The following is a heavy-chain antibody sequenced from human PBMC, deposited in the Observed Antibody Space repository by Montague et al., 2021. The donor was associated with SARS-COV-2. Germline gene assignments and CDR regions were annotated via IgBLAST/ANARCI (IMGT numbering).Heavy chain of an antibody. V-gene: IGHV2-5*02. Sequence: PALVKPTQTLTVTCTFSGFSLSTTGVGVGWIRQPPGKALEWLALIYWDDDKRYRPSLKNRLTITKDISQNQVVLTMTNMDPVDTATYYCAHTLYEYARPAYFQPWGQGTLVTVSS. D-gene: IGHD5-12*01. CDR1: GFSLSTTGVG. CDR2: IYWDDDK. CDR3: AHTLYEYARPAYFQP. J-gene: IGHJ1*01.